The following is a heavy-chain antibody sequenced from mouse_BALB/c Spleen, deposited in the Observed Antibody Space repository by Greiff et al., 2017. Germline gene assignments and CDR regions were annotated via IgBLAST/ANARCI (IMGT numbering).Heavy chain of an antibody. D-gene: IGHD2-1*01. CDR3: AIYDGNYSAMDY. CDR2: ISYDGSN. CDR1: GYSITSGYY. J-gene: IGHJ4*01. V-gene: IGHV3-6*02. Sequence: EVQLVESGPGLVKPSQSLSLTCSVTGYSITSGYYWNWIRQFPGNKLEWMGYISYDGSNNYNPSLKNRISITRDTSKNQFFLKLNSVTTEDTATYYCAIYDGNYSAMDYWGQGTSVTVSS.